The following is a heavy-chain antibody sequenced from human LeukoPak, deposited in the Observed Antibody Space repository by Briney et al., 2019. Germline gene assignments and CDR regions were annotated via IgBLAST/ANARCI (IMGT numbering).Heavy chain of an antibody. Sequence: GGSLRLSCATSGFAFSSYGMHWVHQAPGKGLEWVGFIRYDGTIKYYADSMKGRFTISRDNSKNTLYLQMNTLRADDTAVYYCAKNAATYYYDSSGYYDHFDYWGQGTLVTVSS. J-gene: IGHJ4*02. CDR2: IRYDGTIK. D-gene: IGHD3-22*01. V-gene: IGHV3-30*02. CDR1: GFAFSSYG. CDR3: AKNAATYYYDSSGYYDHFDY.